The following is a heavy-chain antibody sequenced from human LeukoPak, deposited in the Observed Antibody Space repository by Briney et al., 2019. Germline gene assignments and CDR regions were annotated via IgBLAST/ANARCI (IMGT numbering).Heavy chain of an antibody. V-gene: IGHV4-34*01. CDR1: GGSFSGYY. Sequence: PSETLSLTCAVYGGSFSGYYWSWIRQPPGKGLEWIGEINHSGSTNYNPSLKSRVTISVDTSKNQFSLKLSSVTAADTAVYYCARRETAAGTRYNWFDPWGQGTLVTVSS. J-gene: IGHJ5*02. CDR3: ARRETAAGTRYNWFDP. D-gene: IGHD6-13*01. CDR2: INHSGST.